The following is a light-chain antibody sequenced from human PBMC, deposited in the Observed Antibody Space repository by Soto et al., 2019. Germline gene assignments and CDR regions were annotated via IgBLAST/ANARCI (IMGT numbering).Light chain of an antibody. J-gene: IGLJ2*01. V-gene: IGLV6-57*04. Sequence: NFMLTQPHSVSESPGKTVTISCTRSSGSIASNYVQLYQQRPGSAPTTVIYEDNQRPSGVPDRFSGSIDSSSNSASLTISGLKTEDEADYYCQSYDSSNLHVVFGGGTKLTVL. CDR3: QSYDSSNLHVV. CDR2: EDN. CDR1: SGSIASNY.